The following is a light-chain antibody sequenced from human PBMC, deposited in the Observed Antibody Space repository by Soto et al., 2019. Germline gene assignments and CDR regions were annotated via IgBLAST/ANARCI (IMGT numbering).Light chain of an antibody. CDR1: QSVSSY. CDR3: QQSDRTPL. CDR2: AAS. J-gene: IGKJ3*01. V-gene: IGKV1-39*01. Sequence: DIKMTQSPSSLSASVGDRVTITCRASQSVSSYLNWYQQKPGQAPRLLIYAASNWHTGVPERFSGSGSGTDFTLSISRLQPEDFATYYCQQSDRTPLFGPGTKVDV.